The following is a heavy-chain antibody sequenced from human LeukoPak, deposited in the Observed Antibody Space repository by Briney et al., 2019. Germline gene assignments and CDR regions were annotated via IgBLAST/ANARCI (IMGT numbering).Heavy chain of an antibody. CDR3: ARDLYYYGSGSYYPLY. V-gene: IGHV3-33*01. D-gene: IGHD3-10*01. CDR1: GFTFSSYG. CDR2: IWYGGSNK. J-gene: IGHJ4*02. Sequence: PGGSLRLSCAASGFTFSSYGMHWVRQAPGKGLEWVAVIWYGGSNKYYADSVKGRFTISRDNSKNTLYLQMNSLRAEDTAVYYCARDLYYYGSGSYYPLYWGQGTLVTVSS.